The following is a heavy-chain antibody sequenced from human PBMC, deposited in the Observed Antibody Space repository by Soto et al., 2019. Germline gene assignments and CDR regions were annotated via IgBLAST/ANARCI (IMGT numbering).Heavy chain of an antibody. Sequence: GGSLRLSCAASGFTFSSYSMNWVRQAPGKGLEWVSSISSSSYIYYADSVKGRFTISRDNAKNSLYLQMNSLRAEDTAVYYCARDRLRVTPELELLGRGTYYYYGMDVWGQGTTVTVSS. J-gene: IGHJ6*02. CDR3: ARDRLRVTPELELLGRGTYYYYGMDV. CDR1: GFTFSSYS. CDR2: ISSSSYI. V-gene: IGHV3-21*01. D-gene: IGHD1-7*01.